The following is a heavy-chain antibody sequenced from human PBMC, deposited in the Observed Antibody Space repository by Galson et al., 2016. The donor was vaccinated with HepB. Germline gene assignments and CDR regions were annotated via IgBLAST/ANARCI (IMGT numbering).Heavy chain of an antibody. D-gene: IGHD4-17*01. CDR2: IYYTGST. J-gene: IGHJ3*01. CDR3: ARARYGDFYNDAFDL. CDR1: GGSISSGGYY. Sequence: TLSLTCTVSGGSISSGGYYWNWIRQHPGKGLEWVGYIYYTGSTSYTPSLKSRVTISIDTSKNQFSLKLSSVTAADTAVDFCARARYGDFYNDAFDLWGKGTMVTVSS. V-gene: IGHV4-31*03.